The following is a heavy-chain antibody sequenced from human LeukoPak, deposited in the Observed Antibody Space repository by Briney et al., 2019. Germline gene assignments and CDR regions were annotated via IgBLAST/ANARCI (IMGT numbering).Heavy chain of an antibody. V-gene: IGHV3-21*01. CDR2: ISIMSNYI. J-gene: IGHJ4*02. D-gene: IGHD3-22*01. CDR1: GYTFSSFS. CDR3: VRLRRNSDTSGYYYYYDF. Sequence: ARSMRLSCAASGYTFSSFSINWVRQAPGKGLEWVSSISIMSNYIYYADSVRGRFTTSRDDARDSLYLQMKSLRAEDTAVYYCVRLRRNSDTSGYYYYYDFWGQGTLVT.